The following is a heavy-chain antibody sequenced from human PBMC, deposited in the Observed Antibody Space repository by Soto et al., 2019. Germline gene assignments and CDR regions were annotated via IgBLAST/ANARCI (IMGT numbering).Heavy chain of an antibody. CDR1: GYTFTSYG. V-gene: IGHV1-18*01. CDR2: ISAYNGNT. CDR3: ARVDYDVWSGYYNGNWFDP. D-gene: IGHD3-3*01. J-gene: IGHJ5*02. Sequence: ASVKVSCKASGYTFTSYGISWVRQAPGQGLEWMGWISAYNGNTNYAQKLQGRVTMTTDTSTSTAYMELRSLRSDDTAVYYCARVDYDVWSGYYNGNWFDPWGQGTLVTVSS.